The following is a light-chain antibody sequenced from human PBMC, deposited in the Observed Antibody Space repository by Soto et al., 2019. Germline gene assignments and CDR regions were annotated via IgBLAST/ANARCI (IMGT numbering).Light chain of an antibody. CDR2: GAS. CDR1: QSVSSN. Sequence: EIVMTQSPATLSVSPGERATLSCRASQSVSSNLAWYQQKPGQAPRLLIYGASTRATGIPARFSGSGSGTEFTLTISSLQSEDFAVYYYQQYNNWLITFGQGTRLEIK. J-gene: IGKJ5*01. V-gene: IGKV3-15*01. CDR3: QQYNNWLIT.